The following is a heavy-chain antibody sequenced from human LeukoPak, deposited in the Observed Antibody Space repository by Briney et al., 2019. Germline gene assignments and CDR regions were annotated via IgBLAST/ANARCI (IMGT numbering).Heavy chain of an antibody. CDR1: GGSISSYY. CDR2: IYTSGST. V-gene: IGHV4-4*07. J-gene: IGHJ4*02. CDR3: ARDRPPYYYDSRGLDY. D-gene: IGHD3-22*01. Sequence: PSETLSLTCTVSGGSISSYYWSWIRQPAGKGLEWIGRIYTSGSTNYNPSLKSRVTMSVDTSKNQFSLKLSSVTAADTAVYYCARDRPPYYYDSRGLDYWGQGTLVTVSS.